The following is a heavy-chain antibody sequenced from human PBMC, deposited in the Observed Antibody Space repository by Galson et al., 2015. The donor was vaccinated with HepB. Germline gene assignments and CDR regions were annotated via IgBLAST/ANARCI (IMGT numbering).Heavy chain of an antibody. D-gene: IGHD3-22*01. J-gene: IGHJ4*02. Sequence: SVKVSCKASGGTFSSYAISWVRQAPGQGLEWMGGIIPIFGTANYAQKFQGRVTITADESTSTAYMELSSLRSEDTAVYYCARDRYYDSSGYYYLVDYWGQGTLVTVSS. V-gene: IGHV1-69*13. CDR1: GGTFSSYA. CDR2: IIPIFGTA. CDR3: ARDRYYDSSGYYYLVDY.